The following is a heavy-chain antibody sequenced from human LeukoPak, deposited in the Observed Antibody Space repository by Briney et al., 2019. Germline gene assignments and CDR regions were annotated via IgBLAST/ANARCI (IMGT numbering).Heavy chain of an antibody. V-gene: IGHV4-59*08. D-gene: IGHD1-26*01. Sequence: SETLSLTCTVSGGSISSYYWSWIRQPPREGREWIGYIYYSGSTNYNPSLKSRVTISVDTSKNQFSLKVRSVTAADTAVYFCARGKSRGSHIDYWGQGTLVTVSS. CDR3: ARGKSRGSHIDY. CDR1: GGSISSYY. CDR2: IYYSGST. J-gene: IGHJ4*02.